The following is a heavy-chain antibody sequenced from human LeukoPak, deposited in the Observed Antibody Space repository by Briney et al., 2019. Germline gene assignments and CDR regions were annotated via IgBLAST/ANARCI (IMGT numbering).Heavy chain of an antibody. CDR2: MYYSGRT. D-gene: IGHD4-17*01. CDR1: VGAISTSRHY. V-gene: IGHV4-39*01. CDR3: VTTVTTRYYLDY. Sequence: SETLSLTCTVSVGAISTSRHYWVWIRQPPGKGLEWLGSMYYSGRTYYNPSLKSRVTISVDTYKSQFSLKLSSVTAADTAAYYFVTTVTTRYYLDYWRQGTLVTVSS. J-gene: IGHJ4*02.